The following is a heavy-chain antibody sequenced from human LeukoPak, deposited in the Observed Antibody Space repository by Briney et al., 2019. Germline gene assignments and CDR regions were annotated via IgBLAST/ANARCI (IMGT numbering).Heavy chain of an antibody. D-gene: IGHD6-13*01. V-gene: IGHV1-8*01. J-gene: IGHJ6*02. CDR2: MNPNSGNT. CDR1: GYTFTSYD. Sequence: ASVKVSCKASGYTFTSYDINWVRQATGQGLEWMGWMNPNSGNTGYAQKFQGRVTMTRNTSISTAYMELCSLRSEDTAVYYCARGITEQQLAYYYYYGMDVWGQGTTVTVSS. CDR3: ARGITEQQLAYYYYYGMDV.